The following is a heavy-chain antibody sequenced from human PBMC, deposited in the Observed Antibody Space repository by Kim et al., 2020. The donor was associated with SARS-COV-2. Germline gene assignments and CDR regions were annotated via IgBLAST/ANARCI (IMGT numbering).Heavy chain of an antibody. Sequence: QKLQGRVTMTTDTSTSTAYMELRSLRSDDTAVYYCARIGGSSWYLNWFDPWGQGTLVTVSS. V-gene: IGHV1-18*01. D-gene: IGHD6-13*01. CDR3: ARIGGSSWYLNWFDP. J-gene: IGHJ5*02.